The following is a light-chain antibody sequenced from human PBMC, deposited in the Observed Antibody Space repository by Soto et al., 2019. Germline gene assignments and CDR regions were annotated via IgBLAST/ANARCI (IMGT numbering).Light chain of an antibody. V-gene: IGKV3-15*01. Sequence: EIVMTQSPATLSVSPGERATLSCRASQSIYNKLAWYQQKPGQAPRLLIYGASTRATGIPARFSGSGSGTEFILTISSLHSEDFAVYFCQQYNNWPPLYTFGQGTKLEI. CDR3: QQYNNWPPLYT. CDR1: QSIYNK. J-gene: IGKJ2*01. CDR2: GAS.